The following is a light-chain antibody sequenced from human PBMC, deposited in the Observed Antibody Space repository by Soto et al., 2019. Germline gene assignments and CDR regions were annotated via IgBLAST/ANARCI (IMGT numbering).Light chain of an antibody. V-gene: IGLV2-8*01. CDR3: SSYAGSNNWV. Sequence: QSALTQPPSASGSPGQSLTISCTGTSSDVGGYNFVSRYQQHPGKAPKLMISDVNRRPSGVPDRFSGSKSGNTASLTVSGLQAEDEADYYCSSYAGSNNWVFGGGTKLTVL. J-gene: IGLJ3*02. CDR1: SSDVGGYNF. CDR2: DVN.